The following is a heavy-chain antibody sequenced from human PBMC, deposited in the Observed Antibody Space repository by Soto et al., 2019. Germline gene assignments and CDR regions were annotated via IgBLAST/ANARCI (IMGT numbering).Heavy chain of an antibody. J-gene: IGHJ4*02. CDR2: IYYSGST. CDR3: ARDTYSYGYTLDY. D-gene: IGHD5-18*01. V-gene: IGHV4-59*01. CDR1: GGSISSYY. Sequence: QVQLQESGPGLVKPSETLSLTCTVSGGSISSYYWSWIRQPPGKGLEWIGHIYYSGSTNYNPSLKSRVTISVDTSKNQFSLKLSSVTAADTAVYYCARDTYSYGYTLDYWGQGTLVTVSS.